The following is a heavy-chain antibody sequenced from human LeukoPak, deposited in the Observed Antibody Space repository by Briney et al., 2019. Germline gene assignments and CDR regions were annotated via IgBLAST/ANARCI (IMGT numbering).Heavy chain of an antibody. J-gene: IGHJ4*02. D-gene: IGHD2-2*01. CDR1: GGSISSYY. CDR3: ALGDCSSTSCYVFDY. Sequence: PSETLSLTCTVSGGSISSYYWSWIRQPPGKGLEWIGYIYYSGDTNYNPSLKSRVTILVDTSNNQFSLKLSSVTAADTAVYYCALGDCSSTSCYVFDYWGQGTLVTVSS. CDR2: IYYSGDT. V-gene: IGHV4-59*01.